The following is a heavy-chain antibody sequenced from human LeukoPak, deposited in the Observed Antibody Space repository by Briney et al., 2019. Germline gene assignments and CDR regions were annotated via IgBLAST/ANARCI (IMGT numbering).Heavy chain of an antibody. Sequence: GGSLRLSCAASGFTFSSYGMHWVRQAPGKGLEWVAVIWYDGSNKYYAESVKGRFTISRDNSRNTLYLQMNSLRAEDTAVYYCARASGYGSGSYYNELDYWGQGTLVTVSS. J-gene: IGHJ4*02. CDR1: GFTFSSYG. CDR2: IWYDGSNK. V-gene: IGHV3-33*01. D-gene: IGHD3-10*01. CDR3: ARASGYGSGSYYNELDY.